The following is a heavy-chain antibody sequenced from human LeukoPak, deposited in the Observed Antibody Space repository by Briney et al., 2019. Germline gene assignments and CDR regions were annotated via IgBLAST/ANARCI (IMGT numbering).Heavy chain of an antibody. CDR2: IYPGDSDT. D-gene: IGHD3-10*01. V-gene: IGHV5-51*01. J-gene: IGHJ4*02. CDR1: GYSFTSYW. Sequence: GESLKISCKGSGYSFTSYWIGWVRQMPGKGLEWMGIIYPGDSDTRYSPSFQGQVTISADKSISTAYLQWSSLKASDTAMYYCARHPYYYGSGSQTIDYWGQGTLVTVSS. CDR3: ARHPYYYGSGSQTIDY.